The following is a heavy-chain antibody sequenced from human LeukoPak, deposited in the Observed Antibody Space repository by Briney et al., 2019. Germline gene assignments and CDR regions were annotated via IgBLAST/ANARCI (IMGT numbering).Heavy chain of an antibody. D-gene: IGHD6-13*01. J-gene: IGHJ3*02. CDR1: GGSFSGYY. V-gene: IGHV4-34*01. CDR3: AHIAAVGTDAFDI. Sequence: SETLSLTCAVYGGSFSGYYWSWIRQPPGKGLEWIGEINHSGSTNYNPSLKSRVTISVDTSKNQFSLKLSSVTAADTAVYYCAHIAAVGTDAFDIWGQGTMVTVSS. CDR2: INHSGST.